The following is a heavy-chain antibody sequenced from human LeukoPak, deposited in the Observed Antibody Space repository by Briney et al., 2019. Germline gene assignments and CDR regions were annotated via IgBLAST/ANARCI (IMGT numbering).Heavy chain of an antibody. V-gene: IGHV3-30-3*01. J-gene: IGHJ4*02. Sequence: PGRSLRLSCAASGFTFSSYAMHWVRQAPGKGLEWVAVISYDGSNKFYADSVKGRFTISRDNSKNTLYLQMNSLRSEDTAVYYCARDGGGFTSSWYGYFDYWGQGTLVSVSS. CDR3: ARDGGGFTSSWYGYFDY. CDR2: ISYDGSNK. CDR1: GFTFSSYA. D-gene: IGHD3-16*01.